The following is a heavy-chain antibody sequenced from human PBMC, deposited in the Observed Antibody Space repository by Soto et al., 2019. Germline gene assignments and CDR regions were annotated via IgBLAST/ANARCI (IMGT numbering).Heavy chain of an antibody. CDR3: ARQPWAAAIEN. Sequence: ASVKVSCKASGYTFTSYVFTWVRQAPGQGLEWMGWISAYSGNTNYAQKFQGRVTMTTDTSTSTAYMELGSLRIDDTAVYYCARQPWAAAIENWGQGTLVTVSS. D-gene: IGHD2-2*01. V-gene: IGHV1-18*01. CDR2: ISAYSGNT. J-gene: IGHJ4*01. CDR1: GYTFTSYV.